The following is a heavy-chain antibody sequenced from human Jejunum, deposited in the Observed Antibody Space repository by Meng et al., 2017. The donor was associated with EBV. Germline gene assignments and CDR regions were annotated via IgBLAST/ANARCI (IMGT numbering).Heavy chain of an antibody. V-gene: IGHV3-15*01. CDR3: VSAWVGP. CDR2: IKSKTQGGTT. J-gene: IGHJ5*02. Sequence: EVQLWESVVGLVKPWGSLCLSCAGSGFTFSTAWMSWVRQSPGKGLEWIARIKSKTQGGTTDYAASVKGRFTVSRDDSENTVYLQMNSLTTEDTAMYYCVSAWVGPWGQGTLVTVSS. CDR1: GFTFSTAW.